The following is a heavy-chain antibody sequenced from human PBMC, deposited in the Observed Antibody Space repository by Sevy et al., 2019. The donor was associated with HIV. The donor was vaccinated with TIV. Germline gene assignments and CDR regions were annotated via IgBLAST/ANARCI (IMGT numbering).Heavy chain of an antibody. CDR2: ISSHNSYI. J-gene: IGHJ3*02. V-gene: IGHV3-21*01. Sequence: GGSLRLSCAASGFTFSTYSMNWVRQAPGKGLEWVSSISSHNSYIYYADSLKGRFTISRDNAKNSLYLQMNSLRAEDTAVYYCARDRGNWNNDALDIWGQGTMVTVSS. D-gene: IGHD1-20*01. CDR3: ARDRGNWNNDALDI. CDR1: GFTFSTYS.